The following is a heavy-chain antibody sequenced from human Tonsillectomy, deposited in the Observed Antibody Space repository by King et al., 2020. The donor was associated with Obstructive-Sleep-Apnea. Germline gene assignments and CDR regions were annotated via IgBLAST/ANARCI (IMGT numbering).Heavy chain of an antibody. CDR3: SRGRGYNYGYTDY. Sequence: VQLVQSGGGLVQPGGSLRLSCAASRFTFSSYSMNWVRQAPGKGLEWVSYISSSNSTIYYADSVKGRFTISRDNAKNSLYLQMNSLRAEDTAVYYCSRGRGYNYGYTDYWGQGTLVTVSS. CDR2: ISSSNSTI. J-gene: IGHJ4*02. CDR1: RFTFSSYS. V-gene: IGHV3-48*04. D-gene: IGHD5-18*01.